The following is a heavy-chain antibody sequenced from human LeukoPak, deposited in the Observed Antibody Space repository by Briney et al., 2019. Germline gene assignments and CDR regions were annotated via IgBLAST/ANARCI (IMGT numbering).Heavy chain of an antibody. J-gene: IGHJ4*02. V-gene: IGHV4-39*01. D-gene: IGHD1-1*01. CDR1: GGSISSSSDY. Sequence: SETLSLTCTVSGGSISSSSDYWGWIRQAPGKGLEWIGSIYYHENTYYNSSLKSRVTISVDTSKNQFSLKLSSVTAADTAVYFCARRAYSAAYWKHFDYWGQGTLVTVSS. CDR3: ARRAYSAAYWKHFDY. CDR2: IYYHENT.